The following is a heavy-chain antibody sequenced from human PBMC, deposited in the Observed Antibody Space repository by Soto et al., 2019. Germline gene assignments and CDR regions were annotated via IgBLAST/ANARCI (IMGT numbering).Heavy chain of an antibody. Sequence: VQLVESGGGVVQPGRSLRLSCAASGFTFSSYGMHWVRQAPGKGLEWVAVIWYDGSNKYYADSVKGRFTISRDNSKNTLYLQMNSLRAEDTAVYYCAREKSGEDILTGSFDYWGQGTLVTVSS. CDR2: IWYDGSNK. D-gene: IGHD3-9*01. V-gene: IGHV3-33*01. CDR1: GFTFSSYG. J-gene: IGHJ4*02. CDR3: AREKSGEDILTGSFDY.